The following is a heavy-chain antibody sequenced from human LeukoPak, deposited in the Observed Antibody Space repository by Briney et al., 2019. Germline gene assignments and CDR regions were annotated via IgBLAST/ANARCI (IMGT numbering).Heavy chain of an antibody. D-gene: IGHD6-19*01. CDR2: IYSGGST. Sequence: GGSLRLSCAASGFTVTSNYMTWVRQAPGKGLEWVSVIYSGGSTYYADSVKGRFTISRDNSKNTLYLQMNSLRAEDTAVYYCARDPLGPSLAVDWGQGTLVTVSS. V-gene: IGHV3-53*01. CDR1: GFTVTSNY. CDR3: ARDPLGPSLAVD. J-gene: IGHJ4*02.